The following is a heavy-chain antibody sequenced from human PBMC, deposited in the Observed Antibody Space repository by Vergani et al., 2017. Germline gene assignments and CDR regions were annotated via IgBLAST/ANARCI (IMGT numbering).Heavy chain of an antibody. D-gene: IGHD2-21*01. CDR2: IYPNGNG. CDR3: ARGNCGVNCPKYNWLAP. J-gene: IGHJ5*02. CDR1: GAPISYWC. Sequence: QVQMQESGPGLVKTSETLSLTCSASGAPISYWCWSWLRQPAGKGLEWIGRIYPNGNGNYNESLRSRLTMSIDTSRSQFSLSLSSVTAADTAVYYCARGNCGVNCPKYNWLAPWGRGILVTVSS. V-gene: IGHV4-4*07.